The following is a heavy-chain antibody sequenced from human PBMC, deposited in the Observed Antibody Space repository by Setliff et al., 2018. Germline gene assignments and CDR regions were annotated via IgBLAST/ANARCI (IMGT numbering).Heavy chain of an antibody. D-gene: IGHD3-16*01. J-gene: IGHJ3*01. CDR1: GYAFTDNY. V-gene: IGHV1-2*04. CDR3: ARSDHLVVDGFDV. CDR2: INPKTGGT. Sequence: GASVKVSCKTSGYAFTDNYIHWVRQAPGQGLEWMGWINPKTGGTNLAQKFQGWVSTTRDTSITTAYMELSRLTSDDMAVYFCARSDHLVVDGFDVWGQGTMVTVSS.